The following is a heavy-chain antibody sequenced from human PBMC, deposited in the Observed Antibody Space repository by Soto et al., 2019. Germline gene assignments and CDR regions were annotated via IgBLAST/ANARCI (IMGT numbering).Heavy chain of an antibody. CDR2: IWYDGSNK. CDR3: ARDAVAGTMGYYGMDV. J-gene: IGHJ6*02. D-gene: IGHD6-19*01. CDR1: GFTFSSYG. Sequence: QVQLVESGGGVVQPGRSLRLSCAASGFTFSSYGMHWVRQAPGKGLEWVAVIWYDGSNKYYAASVKGRFTISRDNSKNTLYLQMNSLRAEDTAVYYCARDAVAGTMGYYGMDVWGQGTTVTVSS. V-gene: IGHV3-33*01.